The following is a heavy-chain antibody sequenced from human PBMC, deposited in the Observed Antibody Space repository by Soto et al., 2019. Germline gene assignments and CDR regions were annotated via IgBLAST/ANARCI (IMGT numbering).Heavy chain of an antibody. CDR2: INAGNGNT. CDR1: GYSFHRYG. Sequence: ASDKVSCKASGYSFHRYGMHWVRQAPGQRPEWMGLINAGNGNTKYSQNCQGRVTITRDTSASTAYMELSSLRSEDTAVYYCAREYDSSGYFFDYWGQGTLVTVSS. V-gene: IGHV1-3*01. CDR3: AREYDSSGYFFDY. D-gene: IGHD3-22*01. J-gene: IGHJ4*02.